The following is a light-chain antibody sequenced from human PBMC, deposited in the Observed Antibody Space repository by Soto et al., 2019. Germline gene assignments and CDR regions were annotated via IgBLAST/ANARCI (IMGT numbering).Light chain of an antibody. CDR3: QQYDNWPPT. J-gene: IGKJ5*01. CDR1: QSVASN. Sequence: EIVLTLYPGTLYLSPGERATLSCRASQSVASNLAWYQQKPGQAPRLLIYGTSTRATGVPARFSGSGSGTEFTLTISSLRSEDVAVYYCQQYDNWPPTFGQGTRLEI. V-gene: IGKV3-15*01. CDR2: GTS.